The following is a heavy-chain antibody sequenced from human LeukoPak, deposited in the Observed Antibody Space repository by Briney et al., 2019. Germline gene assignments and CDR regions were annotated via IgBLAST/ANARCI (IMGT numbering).Heavy chain of an antibody. CDR3: TKGGQDCSPTTCYYD. J-gene: IGHJ4*02. CDR1: GFTFSSYS. Sequence: GGSLRLSCAASGFTFSSYSMNWVRQAPGKGLEWVSSISSSSSYIYYADSVKGRFTISRDNSKNMVYLQMNSLRAEDTAIYFCTKGGQDCSPTTCYYDWGQGTLVTVSS. D-gene: IGHD2-2*01. CDR2: ISSSSSYI. V-gene: IGHV3-21*04.